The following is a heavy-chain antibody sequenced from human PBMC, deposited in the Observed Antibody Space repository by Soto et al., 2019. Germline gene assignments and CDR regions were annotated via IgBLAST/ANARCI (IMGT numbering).Heavy chain of an antibody. CDR3: ARHQANSSSWYYYYYGMDV. Sequence: ASVKVSCKASGGTFSSYTISWVRQAPGQGLEWMGRIIPILGIANYAQKFQGRVTITADKSTSTAYMELSSLRSEDTAVYYCARHQANSSSWYYYYYGMDVWGQGTTVTVSS. V-gene: IGHV1-69*02. J-gene: IGHJ6*02. CDR1: GGTFSSYT. D-gene: IGHD6-13*01. CDR2: IIPILGIA.